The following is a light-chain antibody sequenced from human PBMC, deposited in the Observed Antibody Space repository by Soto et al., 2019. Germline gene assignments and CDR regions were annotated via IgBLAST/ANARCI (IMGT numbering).Light chain of an antibody. J-gene: IGKJ4*01. V-gene: IGKV1-33*01. Sequence: DIQMTQSPSSLSASVGDRVTITCQASQDISNYLNWYQQKPGKAPKLLIFDASTLQIGVPSRFSGSGSGTDFTFTISSLQPEDLATYFCQQYDTLPPLPFGGGTRVEIK. CDR1: QDISNY. CDR3: QQYDTLPPLP. CDR2: DAS.